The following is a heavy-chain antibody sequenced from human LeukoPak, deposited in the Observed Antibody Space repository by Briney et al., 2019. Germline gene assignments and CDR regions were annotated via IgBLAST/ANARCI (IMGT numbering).Heavy chain of an antibody. Sequence: ASVKVSCKASGYTFTTYYIHWVRQAPGQGLEWMGVINPSGGSTSLAQKFQARLTMTRDTSTSTVYMELSGLSSEDTAVYYCAREIVVVPSAMGFDPWGQGTLVTVSS. CDR2: INPSGGST. V-gene: IGHV1-46*01. CDR3: AREIVVVPSAMGFDP. CDR1: GYTFTTYY. D-gene: IGHD2-2*01. J-gene: IGHJ5*02.